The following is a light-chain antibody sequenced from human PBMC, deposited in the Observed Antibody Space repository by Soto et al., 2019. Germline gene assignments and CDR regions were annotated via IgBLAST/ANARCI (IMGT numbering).Light chain of an antibody. CDR1: SSNIGNNY. J-gene: IGLJ3*02. V-gene: IGLV1-51*02. CDR2: ENN. CDR3: GTWDSSLSAGV. Sequence: QSVLTQPPSVSAAPGQKVTISCSGSSSNIGNNYVSWYQQLPGTAPKVLIYENNKRPSGIPDRFSGSKSRTSATLGITGLQTGDEADYYCGTWDSSLSAGVFGGGTQLTVL.